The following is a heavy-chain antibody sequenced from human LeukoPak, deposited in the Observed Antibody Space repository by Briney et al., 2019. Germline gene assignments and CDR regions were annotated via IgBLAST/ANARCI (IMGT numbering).Heavy chain of an antibody. Sequence: ASVKVSCKASGYTFTSYGISWVRQAPGQGLEWMGWISAYNGNTNYAQKLQGRVTMTTDTSTSTAYMELRSLRSDDTAVYYCTRDLPLPGAVDIWGQGTMVTVSS. V-gene: IGHV1-18*01. CDR2: ISAYNGNT. D-gene: IGHD2-2*01. CDR1: GYTFTSYG. J-gene: IGHJ3*02. CDR3: TRDLPLPGAVDI.